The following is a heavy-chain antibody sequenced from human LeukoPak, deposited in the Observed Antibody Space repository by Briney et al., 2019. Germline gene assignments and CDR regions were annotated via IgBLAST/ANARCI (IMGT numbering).Heavy chain of an antibody. J-gene: IGHJ4*02. Sequence: GGSLRLSCAASGFTVSSNYMSWVRQAPGKGLEWVSVIYSGGSTYYADSVKGRFTISRDNSKNTLYLQMNSLRAEDTAVYYCARVHSGSYWGLYFDYWGQGTLVTVSS. D-gene: IGHD1-26*01. CDR2: IYSGGST. CDR1: GFTVSSNY. CDR3: ARVHSGSYWGLYFDY. V-gene: IGHV3-53*01.